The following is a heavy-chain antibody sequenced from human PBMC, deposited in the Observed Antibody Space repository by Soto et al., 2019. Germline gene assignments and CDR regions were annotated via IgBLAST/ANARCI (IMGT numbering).Heavy chain of an antibody. CDR1: GFTFSSYA. J-gene: IGHJ6*03. D-gene: IGHD2-8*01. CDR3: ARSDCTNGVCKPNYYYYYMDV. Sequence: GGSLRLSCAASGFTFSSYAMHWVRQAPGKGLEYVSAISSNGGSTYYANSVKGRFTISRDNSKNTLYLQMGSLRAEDMAVYYCARSDCTNGVCKPNYYYYYMDVWGKGTTVTVSS. V-gene: IGHV3-64*01. CDR2: ISSNGGST.